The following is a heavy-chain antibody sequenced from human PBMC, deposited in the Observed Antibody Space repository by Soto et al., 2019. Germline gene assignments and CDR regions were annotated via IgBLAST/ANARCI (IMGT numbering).Heavy chain of an antibody. Sequence: WASVKVSCKASGGTFSSYAISWLRQAPGQGLEWMGGIIPIFGTANYAQKFQGRVTITADESTSTAYMELSSLRSEDTAVYYCASGGSASYYYYGMDVWGQGTTVTVSS. CDR1: GGTFSSYA. CDR3: ASGGSASYYYYGMDV. CDR2: IIPIFGTA. V-gene: IGHV1-69*13. D-gene: IGHD3-10*01. J-gene: IGHJ6*02.